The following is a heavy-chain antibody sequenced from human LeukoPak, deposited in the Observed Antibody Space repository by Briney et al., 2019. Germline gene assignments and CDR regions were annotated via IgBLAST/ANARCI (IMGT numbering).Heavy chain of an antibody. CDR1: GGSFSGYY. D-gene: IGHD3-16*01. Sequence: SETLSLTCAVYGGSFSGYYWSWIRQPPGKGLEWIGEINHSGSTNYNPSLKSRVTISVDTSKNQFSLKLSSVTAANTAVYYCARGRLTASDYWGQGTLVTVSS. CDR3: ARGRLTASDY. V-gene: IGHV4-34*01. J-gene: IGHJ4*02. CDR2: INHSGST.